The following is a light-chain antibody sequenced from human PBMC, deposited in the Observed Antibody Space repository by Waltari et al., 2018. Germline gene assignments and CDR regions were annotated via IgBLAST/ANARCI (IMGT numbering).Light chain of an antibody. CDR1: SSDVGGYNY. V-gene: IGLV2-14*03. CDR2: DVS. Sequence: QSALTQPASVSGSPGQSITISCTGTSSDVGGYNYVSWYQQHPGKAPKLMIYDVSNRPPGVSIRFSGSKSGNPASLTISGLQAEDEADYYCSSYTSSSTLWVFGGGTKLTVL. J-gene: IGLJ3*02. CDR3: SSYTSSSTLWV.